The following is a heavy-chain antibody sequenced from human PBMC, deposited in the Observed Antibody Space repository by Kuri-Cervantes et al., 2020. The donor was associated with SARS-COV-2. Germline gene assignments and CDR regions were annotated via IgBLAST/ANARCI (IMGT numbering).Heavy chain of an antibody. J-gene: IGHJ2*01. Sequence: SVKVSCKASGYTFTDYGITWVRQAPGQGLEWMGGIIPILGIANYAQKFQGRVTITADKSTSTAYMELSSLRSEDTAVYYCARDAARTERPSYVGPHWYFDLWGRGTLVTVSS. D-gene: IGHD1-26*01. CDR2: IIPILGIA. CDR3: ARDAARTERPSYVGPHWYFDL. CDR1: GYTFTDYG. V-gene: IGHV1-69*10.